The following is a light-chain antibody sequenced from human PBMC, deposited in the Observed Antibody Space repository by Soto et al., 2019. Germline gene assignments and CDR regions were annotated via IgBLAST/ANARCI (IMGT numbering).Light chain of an antibody. Sequence: EIVLTQSPATLSLSPGQRATLSCRASQSVSSYLAWYQQKPGQAPRLLIFDASNRATGIPARFSGSGSGTDFTLTISSLEPEDSAVYYCQQRINWPPWTFGPGTKVEI. CDR2: DAS. CDR3: QQRINWPPWT. V-gene: IGKV3-11*01. CDR1: QSVSSY. J-gene: IGKJ1*01.